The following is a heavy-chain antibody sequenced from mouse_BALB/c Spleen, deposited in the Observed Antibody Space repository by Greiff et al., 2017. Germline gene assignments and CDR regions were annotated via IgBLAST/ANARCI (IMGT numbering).Heavy chain of an antibody. CDR2: ISDGGSYT. J-gene: IGHJ4*01. Sequence: EVKLMESGGGLVKPGGSLKLSCAASGFTFSDYYMYWVRQTPEKRLEWVATISDGGSYTYYPDSVKGRFTISRDNAKNNLYLQMSSLKSEDTAMYYCARGGTTVVATPYYAMDYWGQGTSVTVSS. V-gene: IGHV5-4*02. CDR3: ARGGTTVVATPYYAMDY. CDR1: GFTFSDYY. D-gene: IGHD1-1*01.